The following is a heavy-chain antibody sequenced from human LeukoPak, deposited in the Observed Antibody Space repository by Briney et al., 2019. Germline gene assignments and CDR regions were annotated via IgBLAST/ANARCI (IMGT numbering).Heavy chain of an antibody. Sequence: GGSLRLSCAASGFTFSNYAMNWVRQAPGKGPEWVSTITTIISTTYYADSVEGRFTISRDNSKNTLYLQMNTLRAEDTAVYYCARRLGGITGGPYAYWGQGILVTVSS. D-gene: IGHD2-8*02. V-gene: IGHV3-23*01. CDR1: GFTFSNYA. CDR2: ITTIISTT. CDR3: ARRLGGITGGPYAY. J-gene: IGHJ4*02.